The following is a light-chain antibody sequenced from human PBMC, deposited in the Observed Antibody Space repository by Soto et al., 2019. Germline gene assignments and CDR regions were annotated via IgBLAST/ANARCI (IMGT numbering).Light chain of an antibody. J-gene: IGKJ5*01. CDR2: AAS. CDR1: QGISSY. Sequence: AIRMTQSPSSLSASTGDRVTITCRASQGISSYLAWYQQKPGKAPKLLIYAASTLQSGVTSRFSGSGSGTDFTLTISCLQSEDFATYYCQQYYGYSITFGQGTRWRL. CDR3: QQYYGYSIT. V-gene: IGKV1-8*01.